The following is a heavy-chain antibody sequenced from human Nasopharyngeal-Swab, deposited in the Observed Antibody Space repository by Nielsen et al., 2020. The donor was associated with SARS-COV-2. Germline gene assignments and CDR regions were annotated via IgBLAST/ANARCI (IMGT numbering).Heavy chain of an antibody. J-gene: IGHJ6*02. Sequence: GESLKISCAASGFTFSSFTMNWVRQAPGKGLEWVSSISSSSSYIYYADSVKGRFTISRDNSKNTLYLQMNSLRAEDTAVYYCARDQRQGGSPSYYYYGMDVWGQGTTVTVSS. V-gene: IGHV3-21*04. CDR3: ARDQRQGGSPSYYYYGMDV. D-gene: IGHD1-26*01. CDR1: GFTFSSFT. CDR2: ISSSSSYI.